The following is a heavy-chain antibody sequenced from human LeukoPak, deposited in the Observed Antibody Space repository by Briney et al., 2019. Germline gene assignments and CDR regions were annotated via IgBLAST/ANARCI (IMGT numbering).Heavy chain of an antibody. Sequence: GGSLRLSCAASGFTFSSYSMNWVRQAPGKGLEWVSSISSSSSYIYYADSVKGRFTISRDNAKNSLYLQMNSLRAEDTAVYYCAKEGAALEWLLPPTDYWGQGTLVTVSS. J-gene: IGHJ4*02. CDR3: AKEGAALEWLLPPTDY. CDR2: ISSSSSYI. CDR1: GFTFSSYS. D-gene: IGHD3-3*01. V-gene: IGHV3-21*01.